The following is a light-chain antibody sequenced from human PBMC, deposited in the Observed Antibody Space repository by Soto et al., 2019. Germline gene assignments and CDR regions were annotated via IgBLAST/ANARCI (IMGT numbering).Light chain of an antibody. J-gene: IGLJ2*01. CDR2: EVT. CDR3: SSYAGGNII. Sequence: QSVLTQPPSASGSPGQSVTISCTGTSSDVGAYNYVSWYQQHPGKAPKLIIYEVTKRPSGVPDRFSGSKSGNTASLTVSGLQTEDEADYYCSSYAGGNIIFGGGTKVTVL. CDR1: SSDVGAYNY. V-gene: IGLV2-8*01.